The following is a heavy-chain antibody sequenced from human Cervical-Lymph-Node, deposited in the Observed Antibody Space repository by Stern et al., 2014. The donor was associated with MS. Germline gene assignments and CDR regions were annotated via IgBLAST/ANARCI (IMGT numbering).Heavy chain of an antibody. CDR3: VRRLPDTAMVTGDY. Sequence: VQLGQSGAEVKKPGDSLKISCKASGYTFTTFWIGWVRQMPGKGLEWMGIIYPGDSDTRYSPPFQGQVTISADKSIRTAYVQWSSLKASDSAMYYCVRRLPDTAMVTGDYWGQGTLVTVSS. CDR1: GYTFTTFW. V-gene: IGHV5-51*03. CDR2: IYPGDSDT. J-gene: IGHJ4*02. D-gene: IGHD5-18*01.